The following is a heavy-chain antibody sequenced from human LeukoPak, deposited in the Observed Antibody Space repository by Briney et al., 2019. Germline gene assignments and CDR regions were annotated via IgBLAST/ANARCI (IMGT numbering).Heavy chain of an antibody. CDR3: ARLSRAYYNNFDY. D-gene: IGHD3-10*01. V-gene: IGHV4-4*07. CDR1: GGSITNYY. Sequence: LETLSLTCTVSGGSITNYYWSWIRQPAGKGLEWIGRIYASGSTNYNPSLKSRVTMSVDTSKNQFSLKLSSVTAADTAVYYCARLSRAYYNNFDYWGQGTLVTVSS. CDR2: IYASGST. J-gene: IGHJ4*02.